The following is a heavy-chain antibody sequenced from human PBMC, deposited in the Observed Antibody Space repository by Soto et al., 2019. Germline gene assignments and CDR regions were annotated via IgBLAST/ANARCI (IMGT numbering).Heavy chain of an antibody. J-gene: IGHJ6*02. CDR3: ARAPHYDILNGYHYYYYGMDV. CDR2: MNPNSGNT. V-gene: IGHV1-8*01. CDR1: GYTFTSYD. Sequence: ASVKVSCKASGYTFTSYDINWVRQATGQGLEWMGWMNPNSGNTGYAQKFQGRVTMTRNTSISTAYMELSSLRSEDTAVYYCARAPHYDILNGYHYYYYGMDVWGQGTTVTVSS. D-gene: IGHD3-9*01.